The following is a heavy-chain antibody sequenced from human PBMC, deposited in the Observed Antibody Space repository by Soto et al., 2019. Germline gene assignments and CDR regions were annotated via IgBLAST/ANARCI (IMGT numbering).Heavy chain of an antibody. J-gene: IGHJ6*02. CDR1: GLHFGDFC. CDR3: ARDLGRTAAGYYYYDAMDV. CDR2: IKEDGSEK. V-gene: IGHV3-7*01. D-gene: IGHD2-2*01. Sequence: GSMGLSCAASGLHFGDFCTNWVRPSPGKGVEWVGNIKEDGSEKYFLDSVKGRFTISRDNAKNSLYLQINSLRAEDTGVYYCARDLGRTAAGYYYYDAMDVWGQGTTVTVSS.